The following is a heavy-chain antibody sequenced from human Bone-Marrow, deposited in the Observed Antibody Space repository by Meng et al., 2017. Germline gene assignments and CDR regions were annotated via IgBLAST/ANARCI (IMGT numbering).Heavy chain of an antibody. CDR2: IWYDGSNK. Sequence: GESLKISCAASGFTFSSYGMHWVRQAPGKGLEWVAVIWYDGSNKYYADSVKGRFTISRDNAKNSLYLQMNGLRAEDTAVYYCATDRANVFDYWGQGTRVTGS. J-gene: IGHJ4*02. CDR1: GFTFSSYG. CDR3: ATDRANVFDY. V-gene: IGHV3-33*03.